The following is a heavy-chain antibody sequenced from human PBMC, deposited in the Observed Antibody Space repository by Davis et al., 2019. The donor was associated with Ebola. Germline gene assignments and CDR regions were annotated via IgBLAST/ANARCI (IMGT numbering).Heavy chain of an antibody. Sequence: SETLSLTCTVSGGSISSYYWSWIRQPPGKGLEWLGYIYYSGSPNYNPSLKSRVTISVDTPKTQFPLKLSSVTAADTAVYYCARTRGSYRYFQHWGQGTLVTVSS. CDR3: ARTRGSYRYFQH. D-gene: IGHD1-26*01. CDR1: GGSISSYY. J-gene: IGHJ1*01. V-gene: IGHV4-59*12. CDR2: IYYSGSP.